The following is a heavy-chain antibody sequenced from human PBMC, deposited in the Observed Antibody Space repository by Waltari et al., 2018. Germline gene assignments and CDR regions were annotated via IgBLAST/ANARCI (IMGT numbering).Heavy chain of an antibody. CDR1: GGSISSSSYY. D-gene: IGHD3-22*01. J-gene: IGHJ4*02. CDR2: IYYSGST. Sequence: QLQLQESGPGLVKPSETLSLTCTVSGGSISSSSYYWGWIRQPPGKGLEWIGSIYYSGSTYYNPSLKSRVTISVDTSKNQFSLKLSSVTAADTAVYYCARLGGVNVVTEYYFDYWGQGTLVTVSS. V-gene: IGHV4-39*07. CDR3: ARLGGVNVVTEYYFDY.